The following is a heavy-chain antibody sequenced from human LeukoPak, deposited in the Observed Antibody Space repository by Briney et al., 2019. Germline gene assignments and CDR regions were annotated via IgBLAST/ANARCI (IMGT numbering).Heavy chain of an antibody. V-gene: IGHV1-2*02. J-gene: IGHJ4*02. CDR3: ARASTVHLYYFDS. CDR2: INPNSGGT. Sequence: ASVKVSCKASGYTFTGYYMHWVRQAPGQGLEWMGWINPNSGGTNYAQKFQGRVTMTRDTSISTAYMELSSLRSEDTAVYYCARASTVHLYYFDSWGQGTLVTVSS. D-gene: IGHD4-17*01. CDR1: GYTFTGYY.